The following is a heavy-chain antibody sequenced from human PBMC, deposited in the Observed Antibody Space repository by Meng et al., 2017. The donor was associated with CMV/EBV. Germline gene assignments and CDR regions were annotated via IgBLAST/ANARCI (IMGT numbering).Heavy chain of an antibody. CDR1: GFVFATHA. Sequence: ASGFVFATHAVEWVRQAPGEGLGWVAVIAYVGLREYYADSVKGQFTISRDNSKNTLFLQMNSLRAEDTAIYYCARDAGRYRYGSGLYWGQGTLVTVSS. CDR2: IAYVGLRE. V-gene: IGHV3-30-3*01. J-gene: IGHJ4*02. D-gene: IGHD5-18*01. CDR3: ARDAGRYRYGSGLY.